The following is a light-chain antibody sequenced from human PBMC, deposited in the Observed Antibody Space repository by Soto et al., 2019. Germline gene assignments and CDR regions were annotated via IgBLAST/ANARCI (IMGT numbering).Light chain of an antibody. J-gene: IGKJ2*03. Sequence: EIQMTQSPSSVSASIGDTVIITCRASQDINVYLNWSQHKPGEVPKLLIYAASTLHSGVPSRFPGSGSETDFTLNIRGLQPEDFASYYCHHRYVAPYSFGQGTKVDI. CDR1: QDINVY. CDR2: AAS. CDR3: HHRYVAPYS. V-gene: IGKV1-39*01.